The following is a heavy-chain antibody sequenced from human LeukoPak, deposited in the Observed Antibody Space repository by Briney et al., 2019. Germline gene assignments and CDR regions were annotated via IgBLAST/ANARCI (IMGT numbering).Heavy chain of an antibody. D-gene: IGHD6-19*01. CDR3: ARDVAGADSY. CDR2: IDTAGGTT. J-gene: IGHJ4*02. CDR1: GYSFRSYW. Sequence: GGSLRLSCAASGYSFRSYWMHWVRHAPGKGLVWVSRIDTAGGTTDYADSVKGRFTIYRDNGKNTLYLQMNSLRAEDTAVYYCARDVAGADSYWGQGALVTVSS. V-gene: IGHV3-74*01.